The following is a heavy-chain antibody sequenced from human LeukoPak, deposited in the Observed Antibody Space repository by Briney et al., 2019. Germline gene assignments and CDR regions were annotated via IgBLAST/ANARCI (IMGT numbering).Heavy chain of an antibody. CDR2: IYYSGST. CDR3: ARGQAVVTLLVY. D-gene: IGHD4-23*01. CDR1: GGSISSYY. Sequence: SETLSLTCTVSGGSISSYYWSWIRQPPGKGLEWIGYIYYSGSTNYNPSLKSRVTISVDTSKNQFSLKLSSVTAADTAVYYCARGQAVVTLLVYWGQGTLVTVSS. V-gene: IGHV4-59*01. J-gene: IGHJ4*02.